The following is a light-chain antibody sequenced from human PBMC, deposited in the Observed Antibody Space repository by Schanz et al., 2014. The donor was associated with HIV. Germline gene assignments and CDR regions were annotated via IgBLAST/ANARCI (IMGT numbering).Light chain of an antibody. J-gene: IGLJ2*01. CDR3: SSYTSSSTLV. CDR1: TSDIGAYNY. CDR2: DAS. Sequence: QSALTQPASVSGSPGQSITISCTGSTSDIGAYNYVSWYQHHPGRAPKLLIYDASKRPSGVPDRFSGSKSGNTASLTISGLQAEDEADYYCSSYTSSSTLVFGGGTKLTVL. V-gene: IGLV2-14*01.